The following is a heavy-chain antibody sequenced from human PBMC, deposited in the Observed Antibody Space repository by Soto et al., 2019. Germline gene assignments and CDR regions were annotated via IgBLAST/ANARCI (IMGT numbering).Heavy chain of an antibody. J-gene: IGHJ6*02. Sequence: SVKVSCKASGGTFSSYAISWVRQAPGQGLEWMGGIIPIFGTANYAQKFQGRVTITADESTSTAYMELSSLRSEDTAVYYCARDHPKYSGYDDAYYGMGVWGQGTTVTVSS. CDR1: GGTFSSYA. CDR2: IIPIFGTA. CDR3: ARDHPKYSGYDDAYYGMGV. D-gene: IGHD5-12*01. V-gene: IGHV1-69*13.